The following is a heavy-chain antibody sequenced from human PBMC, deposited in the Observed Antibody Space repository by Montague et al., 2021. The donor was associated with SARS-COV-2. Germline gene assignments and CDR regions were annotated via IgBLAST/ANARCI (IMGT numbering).Heavy chain of an antibody. D-gene: IGHD2-2*01. V-gene: IGHV4-4*02. J-gene: IGHJ5*02. CDR2: ISQAVGT. Sequence: SETLSLTCAVSGASISSDNWWNWVRQSPGKGLEWIGEISQAVGTNYNPSLKSRVTIAVDNFSNQVSLKMTSVTAADTATYYCARVVRGCSGHSCYFDPWGQGTLVTVSS. CDR1: GASISSDNW. CDR3: ARVVRGCSGHSCYFDP.